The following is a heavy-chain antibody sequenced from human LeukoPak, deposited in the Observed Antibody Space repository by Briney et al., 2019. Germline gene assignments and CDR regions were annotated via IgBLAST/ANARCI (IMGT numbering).Heavy chain of an antibody. CDR3: ASNVPAAIRYYYYYYMDV. V-gene: IGHV1-69*02. Sequence: SVKVSCKASGGTFSSYTISLVRQAPGQGLEWMGRIIPILGIANYAQKFQGRVTITADKSTSTAYMELSSLRSEDTAVYYCASNVPAAIRYYYYYYMDVWGKGTTVTVSS. D-gene: IGHD2-2*01. CDR2: IIPILGIA. CDR1: GGTFSSYT. J-gene: IGHJ6*03.